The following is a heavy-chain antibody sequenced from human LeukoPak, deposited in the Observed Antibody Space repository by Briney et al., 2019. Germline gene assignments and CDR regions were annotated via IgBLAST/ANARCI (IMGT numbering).Heavy chain of an antibody. CDR1: GFTFSSYS. Sequence: GGSLRLSCAAAGFTFSSYSMNWVRQAPGQGLEWVSSISSSSSYIYYADSVKGRFTISRDNAKNSLYLQRKSLRAEDTAVYYCTRDATYYLRYGYFDYWGQGTLVTVSS. J-gene: IGHJ4*02. V-gene: IGHV3-21*01. CDR2: ISSSSSYI. CDR3: TRDATYYLRYGYFDY. D-gene: IGHD2/OR15-2a*01.